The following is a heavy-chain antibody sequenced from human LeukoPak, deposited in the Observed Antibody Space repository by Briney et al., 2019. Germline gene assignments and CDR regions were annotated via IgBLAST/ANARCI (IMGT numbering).Heavy chain of an antibody. D-gene: IGHD3-3*01. CDR1: TFTFSGYS. J-gene: IGHJ6*02. V-gene: IGHV3-23*01. CDR3: AKGTELWSGYYGGYYYYGMDV. CDR2: ISGSGGST. Sequence: GGSLRLSCAASTFTFSGYSMNWVRQAPGKGLEWVSAISGSGGSTYYADSVKGRFTISRDNSKNTLYLQMNSLRAEDTAVYYCAKGTELWSGYYGGYYYYGMDVWGQGTTVTVSS.